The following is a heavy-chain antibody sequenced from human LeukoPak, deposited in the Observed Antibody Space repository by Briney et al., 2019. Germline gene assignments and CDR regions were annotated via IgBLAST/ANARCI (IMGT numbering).Heavy chain of an antibody. CDR1: GGSISSYY. CDR3: ARELGDGYNWEEFDY. J-gene: IGHJ4*02. V-gene: IGHV4-59*01. Sequence: WETLSLTCTVSGGSISSYYWSWIRQPPGKGLEWIGYIYYSGSTNYNPSLKSRVTISVDTSKNQFSLKLSSVTAADTAVYYCARELGDGYNWEEFDYWGQGALVTVSS. CDR2: IYYSGST. D-gene: IGHD5-24*01.